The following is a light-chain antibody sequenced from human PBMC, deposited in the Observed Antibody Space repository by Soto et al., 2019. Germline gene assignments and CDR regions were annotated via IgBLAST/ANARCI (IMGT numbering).Light chain of an antibody. V-gene: IGLV2-8*01. Sequence: QSALTQPPSASGSPGQSVTIPCTGTYSDIGAYNYVSWYQQRPGEAPKLIIYEVSKRPSGVPDRFSGSKSGNTASLTVSGLQAEDEADYYCSSYAGSSNVFGTGTKVTVL. CDR2: EVS. J-gene: IGLJ1*01. CDR3: SSYAGSSNV. CDR1: YSDIGAYNY.